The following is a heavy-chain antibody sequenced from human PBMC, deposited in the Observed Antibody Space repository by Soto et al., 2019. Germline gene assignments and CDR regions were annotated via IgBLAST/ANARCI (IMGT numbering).Heavy chain of an antibody. D-gene: IGHD3-16*01. CDR1: GSSFSSYA. V-gene: IGHV3-23*01. CDR2: INGPGSIT. CDR3: AKGGFWVHYGMDV. Sequence: EVQLLESGGGLVQPGGSLRLSCAASGSSFSSYAMNWVRQAPGKGLEWVSSINGPGSITYYADSVKGRFTISRDNSKDTLYMQMNSLRVEDTAVYYCAKGGFWVHYGMDVWGQGTTVTVSS. J-gene: IGHJ6*02.